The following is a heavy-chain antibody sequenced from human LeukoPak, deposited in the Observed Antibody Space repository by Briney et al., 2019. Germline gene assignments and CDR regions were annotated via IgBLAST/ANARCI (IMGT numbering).Heavy chain of an antibody. CDR2: IIPIFGTA. J-gene: IGHJ6*04. Sequence: ASVKVSCKASGGTFSSYAISWVRQAPGQGLEWMGGIIPIFGTANYAQKFQGRVTITADKSTSTACMELSSLRSEDTAVYYCARDSTMVRGVIWDYYYGMDVWGKGTTVTVSS. D-gene: IGHD3-10*01. V-gene: IGHV1-69*06. CDR3: ARDSTMVRGVIWDYYYGMDV. CDR1: GGTFSSYA.